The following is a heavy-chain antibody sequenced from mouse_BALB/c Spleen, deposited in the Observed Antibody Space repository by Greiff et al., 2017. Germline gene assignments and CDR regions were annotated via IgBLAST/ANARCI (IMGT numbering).Heavy chain of an antibody. J-gene: IGHJ3*01. CDR2: INPYNGDT. D-gene: IGHD2-4*01. CDR1: GYSFTGYF. Sequence: VQLKQSGPELVKPGASVKISCKASGYSFTGYFMNWVKQSHGKSLEWIGRINPYNGDTFYNQKFKGKATLTVDKSSSTAHMELLSLTSEDSAVYYCGTPIYYDPVGSGFAYWGQGTLVTVSA. V-gene: IGHV1-37*01. CDR3: GTPIYYDPVGSGFAY.